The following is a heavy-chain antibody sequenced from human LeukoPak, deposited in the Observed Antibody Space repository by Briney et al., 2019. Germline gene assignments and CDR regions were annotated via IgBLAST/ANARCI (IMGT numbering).Heavy chain of an antibody. V-gene: IGHV4-39*01. CDR2: IYYSGST. Sequence: SETLSLTCTVSGGSISSSSYYWGWISQPPGKGLEWIGSIYYSGSTYYNPSLKSRVTISVDTSKNQFSLKLSSVTAADTAVYYCARQGVSVAAAGINWFDPWGQGTLVTVSS. CDR1: GGSISSSSYY. D-gene: IGHD6-13*01. CDR3: ARQGVSVAAAGINWFDP. J-gene: IGHJ5*02.